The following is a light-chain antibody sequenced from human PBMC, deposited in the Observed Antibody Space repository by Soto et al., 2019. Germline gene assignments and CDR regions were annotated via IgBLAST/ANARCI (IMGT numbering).Light chain of an antibody. V-gene: IGLV2-14*01. CDR3: SSYTSSSTLV. J-gene: IGLJ2*01. Sequence: LTQPASVSGSPGQSITISCTGTSSDVGGYNYVSWYQQHPGKAPKLMIYDVSNRPSGVSNRFSGSKSGNTASLTISGLQAEDEADYYCSSYTSSSTLVFGGGTKLTVL. CDR2: DVS. CDR1: SSDVGGYNY.